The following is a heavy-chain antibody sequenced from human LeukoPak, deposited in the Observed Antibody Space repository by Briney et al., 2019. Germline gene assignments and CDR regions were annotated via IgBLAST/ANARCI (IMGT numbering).Heavy chain of an antibody. Sequence: ASLTVSCKASGFTFSDHYMHWLRQAPGQGLEWMGWIKPDSGATNYAQKFQGRFTVSRDGSISTLYMELSSLTSDATAMYYCARDHDCGPDYWGQGTLVTVSA. CDR2: IKPDSGAT. V-gene: IGHV1-2*02. D-gene: IGHD4/OR15-4a*01. CDR1: GFTFSDHY. CDR3: ARDHDCGPDY. J-gene: IGHJ4*02.